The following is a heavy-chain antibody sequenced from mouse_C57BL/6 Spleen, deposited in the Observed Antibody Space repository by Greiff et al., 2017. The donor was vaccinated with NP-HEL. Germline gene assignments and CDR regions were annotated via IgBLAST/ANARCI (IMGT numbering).Heavy chain of an antibody. CDR1: GYTFTSYD. CDR2: IYPRDGST. D-gene: IGHD1-1*01. V-gene: IGHV1-85*01. Sequence: VQRVESGPELVKPGASVKLSCKASGYTFTSYDINWVKQRPGQGLEWIGWIYPRDGSTKYNEKFKGKATLTVDTSSSTAYMELHSLTSEDSAVYFCARGDYGSSYRRYFDYWGQGTTLTVSS. J-gene: IGHJ2*01. CDR3: ARGDYGSSYRRYFDY.